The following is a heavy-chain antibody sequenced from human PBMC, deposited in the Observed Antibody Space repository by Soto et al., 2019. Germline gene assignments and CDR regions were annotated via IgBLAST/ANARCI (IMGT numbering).Heavy chain of an antibody. J-gene: IGHJ5*02. CDR3: ARGGPAAGFEL. CDR1: GYTFITND. CDR2: MKPSTGDS. V-gene: IGHV1-8*01. Sequence: QVQLVQSAAEVQKPAASVKVSCKASGYTFITNDINWVRQASGQGLAWMGWMKPSTGDSGSDPDFQCRSTMTRDTATITAYMELSSLRLEDTAGYYCARGGPAAGFELWGQGSLVTVSS. D-gene: IGHD6-13*01.